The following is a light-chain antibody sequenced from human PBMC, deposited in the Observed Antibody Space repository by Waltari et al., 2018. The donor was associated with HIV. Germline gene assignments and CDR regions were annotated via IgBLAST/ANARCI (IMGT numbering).Light chain of an antibody. V-gene: IGLV2-23*02. CDR1: SSAFGGYNF. CDR2: EVS. Sequence: QSALTQPAPVSGSPGQSITISCTGTSSAFGGYNFVSWYQQHPGKAPKRMIYEVSKRPSGVSNRFSGSKSGNTASLTISGLQAEDEADYYCCAYAGSTTYVIFGGGTKLTVL. CDR3: CAYAGSTTYVI. J-gene: IGLJ2*01.